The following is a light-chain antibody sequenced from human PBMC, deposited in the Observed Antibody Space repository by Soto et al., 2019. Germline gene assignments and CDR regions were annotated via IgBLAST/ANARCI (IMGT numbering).Light chain of an antibody. J-gene: IGKJ1*01. CDR3: QKYNSAPRT. Sequence: DIQMTQSPASLSASVGDRVTLTCRASQGVSNYLAWYQQKPGNVPKLLIYAASTLPSGVPSRFSGSGSGTDFTLTISSLQPEDVATYYCQKYNSAPRTFGQGTKVEIK. V-gene: IGKV1-27*01. CDR2: AAS. CDR1: QGVSNY.